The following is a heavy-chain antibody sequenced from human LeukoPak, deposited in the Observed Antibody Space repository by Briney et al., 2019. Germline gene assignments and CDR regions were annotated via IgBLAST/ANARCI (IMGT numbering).Heavy chain of an antibody. CDR2: IYTSGST. CDR3: ARNSVTIFGVVMIDY. CDR1: GGSISSYY. D-gene: IGHD3-3*01. J-gene: IGHJ4*02. Sequence: PSETLSLTCTVSGGSISSYYWSWIRQPAGKGLEWIGRIYTSGSTNYNPSLKSRVTMSVDTSKNQFSLTLSSVTAADTAVYYCARNSVTIFGVVMIDYWGQGTLVTVSS. V-gene: IGHV4-4*07.